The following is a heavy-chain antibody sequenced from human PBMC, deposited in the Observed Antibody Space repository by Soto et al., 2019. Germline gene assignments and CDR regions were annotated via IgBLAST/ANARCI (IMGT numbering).Heavy chain of an antibody. V-gene: IGHV3-30*18. CDR3: AKESQNSSGWYL. Sequence: GGSLRLSCAASGFTFSSYGMHWVRQAPGKGLEWVAVISYDGSNKYYADSVKGRFTISRDNSKNTLYLQMNSLRAEDTAVYYCAKESQNSSGWYLWGQGITVTVSS. CDR2: ISYDGSNK. CDR1: GFTFSSYG. J-gene: IGHJ6*02. D-gene: IGHD6-19*01.